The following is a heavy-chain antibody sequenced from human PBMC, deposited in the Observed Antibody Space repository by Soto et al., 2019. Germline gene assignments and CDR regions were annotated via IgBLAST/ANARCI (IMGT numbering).Heavy chain of an antibody. CDR1: GLTFGSRT. Sequence: PXGSLRLTCVASGLTFGSRTMSWVRQAPGEGLQWVSTITDTGGDAKYADSVRGRFVISRDNSKKTLYLQMTSLTAEDSAMYFCARGSTASYPGSRIFDVWGRGTLVTVSS. CDR2: ITDTGGDA. D-gene: IGHD3-10*01. CDR3: ARGSTASYPGSRIFDV. V-gene: IGHV3-23*01. J-gene: IGHJ4*02.